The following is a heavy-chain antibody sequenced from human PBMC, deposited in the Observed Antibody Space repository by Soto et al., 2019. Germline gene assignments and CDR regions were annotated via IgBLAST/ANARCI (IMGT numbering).Heavy chain of an antibody. CDR2: IKQDGSEK. J-gene: IGHJ3*02. V-gene: IGHV3-7*03. CDR3: ARHGPSDAFDI. Sequence: GGSLRLCCAASGFTFSSYWMSWVRQAPGKGLEWVANIKQDGSEKYYVDSVKGRFTISRDNAKNSLYLQMNSLRAEDTAVYYCARHGPSDAFDIWGQGTMVTVSS. CDR1: GFTFSSYW.